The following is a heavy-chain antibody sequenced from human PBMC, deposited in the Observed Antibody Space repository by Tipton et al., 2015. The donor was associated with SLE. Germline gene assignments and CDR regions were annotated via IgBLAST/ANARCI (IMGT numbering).Heavy chain of an antibody. V-gene: IGHV4-59*01. CDR2: IYYSGST. Sequence: TLSLTCTVSGGSISSYYWSWIRRPPGKGLEWIGYIYYSGSTNYNPSLKSRVTISVDTSKNQFSLKLSSVTAADTAVYYCARVALDSYSSSWSEYFQHWGQGTLVTVSS. CDR1: GGSISSYY. J-gene: IGHJ1*01. CDR3: ARVALDSYSSSWSEYFQH. D-gene: IGHD6-13*01.